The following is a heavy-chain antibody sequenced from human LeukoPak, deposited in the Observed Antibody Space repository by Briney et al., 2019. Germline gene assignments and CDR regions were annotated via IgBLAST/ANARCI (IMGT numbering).Heavy chain of an antibody. CDR2: ISHDGNT. V-gene: IGHV4-34*01. CDR3: ARRRDCNDVLDS. J-gene: IGHJ4*02. CDR1: GESFSDYY. Sequence: SETLSLTCAVYGESFSDYYWSWIRQPPEKGLEWIGQISHDGNTNYNPSLKSRVTLSTDTSKNQFSLRLTSVTTADTAIYYCARRRDCNDVLDSWGQGTPVTVSS. D-gene: IGHD1-1*01.